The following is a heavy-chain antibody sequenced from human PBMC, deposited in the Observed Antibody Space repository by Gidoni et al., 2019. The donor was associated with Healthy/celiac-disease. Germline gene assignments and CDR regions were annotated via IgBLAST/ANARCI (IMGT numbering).Heavy chain of an antibody. CDR2: FDPEEGET. D-gene: IGHD6-19*01. Sequence: QVQLVQSGAGVKKPGASVKVSCKVSGYTLTELSMHWVRQAPGKGLEWMGGFDPEEGETIYAQKFQGRVTMTEDTSTDTAYMELSSLRSEDTAVYYCATGAGIAVAGTTYYFDYWGQGTLVTVSS. J-gene: IGHJ4*02. CDR1: GYTLTELS. CDR3: ATGAGIAVAGTTYYFDY. V-gene: IGHV1-24*01.